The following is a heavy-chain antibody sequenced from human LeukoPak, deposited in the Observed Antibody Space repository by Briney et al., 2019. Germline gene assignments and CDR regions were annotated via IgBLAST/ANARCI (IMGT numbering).Heavy chain of an antibody. CDR2: IYCSGST. V-gene: IGHV4-31*03. D-gene: IGHD3-10*01. Sequence: SETLSLTCTVSGGSISSGGYYWSWIRQHPGKGLEWIGYIYCSGSTYYNPSLKSRVTISVDTSKNQFSLKLSSVTAADTAVYYCAREGMMYYYGPGSYYNGGDWFDPWGQGTLVTVSS. CDR3: AREGMMYYYGPGSYYNGGDWFDP. CDR1: GGSISSGGYY. J-gene: IGHJ5*02.